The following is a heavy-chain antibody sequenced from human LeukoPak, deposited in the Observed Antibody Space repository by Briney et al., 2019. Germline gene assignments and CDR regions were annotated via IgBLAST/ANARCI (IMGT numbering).Heavy chain of an antibody. CDR3: ARLEDYDILTSFDY. CDR1: GGSISSYY. J-gene: IGHJ4*02. V-gene: IGHV4-59*12. D-gene: IGHD3-9*01. CDR2: IYYSGST. Sequence: SETLSLTCTVSGGSISSYYWSWIRQPPGKGLEWIGYIYYSGSTNYNPSLKSRVTISVDTSKNQFSLKLSSVTAADTALYYCARLEDYDILTSFDYWGQGTLVTVSS.